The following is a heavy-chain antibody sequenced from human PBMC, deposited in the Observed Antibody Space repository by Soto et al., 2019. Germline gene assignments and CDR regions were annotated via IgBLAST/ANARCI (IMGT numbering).Heavy chain of an antibody. J-gene: IGHJ5*02. CDR2: IYYSGST. CDR3: ARGGSYSRWSLAFDP. Sequence: PSETLSLTCTVSGGSISSYYWSWIRQPPGKGLEWIGYIYYSGSTNYNPSLKSRVTISVDTSKNQFSLKLSSVTAADTAVYYCARGGSYSRWSLAFDPWGQGTLVTVSS. D-gene: IGHD6-6*01. V-gene: IGHV4-59*01. CDR1: GGSISSYY.